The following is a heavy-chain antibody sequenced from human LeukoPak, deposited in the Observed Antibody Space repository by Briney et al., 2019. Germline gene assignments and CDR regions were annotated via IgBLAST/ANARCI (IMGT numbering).Heavy chain of an antibody. V-gene: IGHV1-69*05. J-gene: IGHJ6*03. CDR2: IIPIFGTA. Sequence: GSSVKVSCKASGGTFSSCAISWVRQAPGQGLEWMGGIIPIFGTANYAQKFQGRVTITTDESTSTAYMELSSLRSEDTAVYYCARVVSAAPYYYYYYMDVWGKGTTVTVSS. CDR3: ARVVSAAPYYYYYYMDV. CDR1: GGTFSSCA.